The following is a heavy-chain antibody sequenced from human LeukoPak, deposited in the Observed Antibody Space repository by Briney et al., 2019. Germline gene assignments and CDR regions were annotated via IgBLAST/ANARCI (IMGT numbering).Heavy chain of an antibody. CDR2: IKQDGSEK. Sequence: PGGSLRLSCAASGFTFTSYWMIWVRQAQGKGLELVANIKQDGSEKYYVDSVKGRFTISRDNAKNSLYLQMNSLRAEDTAVYYCARDHSEPGVFFDSWGQGTLVTVSS. CDR3: ARDHSEPGVFFDS. V-gene: IGHV3-7*05. D-gene: IGHD1-14*01. J-gene: IGHJ4*02. CDR1: GFTFTSYW.